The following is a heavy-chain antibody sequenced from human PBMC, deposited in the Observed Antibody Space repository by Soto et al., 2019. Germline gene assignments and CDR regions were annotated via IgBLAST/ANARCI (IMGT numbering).Heavy chain of an antibody. CDR2: IYYSGST. J-gene: IGHJ5*02. CDR3: ARASTMVRGVIISPNWFDP. D-gene: IGHD3-10*01. Sequence: QVQLQESGPGLVKPSQTLSLTCTVSGGSISSGGYYWSWIRQHPGKGLEWIGYIYYSGSTYYNPSLKSRVTISVDTSKNQFSLKLSSVTAADTAVYYCARASTMVRGVIISPNWFDPWGQGTLVTVSS. V-gene: IGHV4-31*03. CDR1: GGSISSGGYY.